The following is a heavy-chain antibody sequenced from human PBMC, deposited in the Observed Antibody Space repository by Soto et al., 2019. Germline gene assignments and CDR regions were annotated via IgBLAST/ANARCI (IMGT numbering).Heavy chain of an antibody. Sequence: SETLSLTCAVYGGSFSGYYWSWIRQPPGKGLEWIGEINHSGSTNYNPSLKSRVTISVDTSKNQFSLKLSSVTAADTAVYYCARGARITIFGVVIVYNWFDPWGQGTLVTVSS. CDR1: GGSFSGYY. J-gene: IGHJ5*02. D-gene: IGHD3-3*01. V-gene: IGHV4-34*01. CDR2: INHSGST. CDR3: ARGARITIFGVVIVYNWFDP.